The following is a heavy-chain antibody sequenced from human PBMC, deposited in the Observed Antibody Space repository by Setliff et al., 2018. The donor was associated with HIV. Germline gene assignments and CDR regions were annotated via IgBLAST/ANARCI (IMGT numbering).Heavy chain of an antibody. J-gene: IGHJ3*02. D-gene: IGHD2-2*01. CDR2: ISSSGSYI. V-gene: IGHV3-21*01. CDR1: GFTFIDYA. Sequence: PGGSLRLSCATSGFTFIDYALNWVRQAPGGGLEWVSSISSSGSYIYYAGSLKGRFTISRDNARNSLYLDMNTLRAEDTALYYCARSRSTRDAFDTWDQGTMVTVSS. CDR3: ARSRSTRDAFDT.